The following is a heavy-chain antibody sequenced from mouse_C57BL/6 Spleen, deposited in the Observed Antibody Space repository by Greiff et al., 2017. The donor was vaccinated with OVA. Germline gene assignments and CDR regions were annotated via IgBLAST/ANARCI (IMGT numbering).Heavy chain of an antibody. V-gene: IGHV1-55*01. CDR2: IYPGSGST. D-gene: IGHD2-5*01. CDR3: VYSNYYN. CDR1: GYTFTSYW. Sequence: QVHVKQSGAELVKPGASVKMSCKASGYTFTSYWITWVKQRPGQGLEWIGDIYPGSGSTNYNEKFKSKATLTVDTSSSTAYMQLSSLTSEDSAVYYCVYSNYYNWGQGTTLTVSS. J-gene: IGHJ2*01.